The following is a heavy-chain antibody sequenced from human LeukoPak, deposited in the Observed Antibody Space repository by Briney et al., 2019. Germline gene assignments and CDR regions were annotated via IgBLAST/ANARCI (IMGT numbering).Heavy chain of an antibody. CDR3: ARVPVVVAPYYYYYYGMDV. Sequence: SETLSLTCTVSGGSISSSSYYWGWIRQPPGTGPEWIGSMYYSGTTYYNPSLKSRVTISVDTSKNQLSLKLSSVTAADTAVYYCARVPVVVAPYYYYYYGMDVWGQGTTVTVSS. D-gene: IGHD2-15*01. CDR1: GGSISSSSYY. J-gene: IGHJ6*02. CDR2: MYYSGTT. V-gene: IGHV4-39*01.